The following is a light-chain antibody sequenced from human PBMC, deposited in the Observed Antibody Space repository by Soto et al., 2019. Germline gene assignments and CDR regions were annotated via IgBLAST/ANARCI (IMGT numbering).Light chain of an antibody. V-gene: IGKV1-39*01. J-gene: IGKJ2*01. Sequence: DIQMSQSPSSLYASVGDSVTITCRARETIIDYLNWYQQQPGEAPTLLIFSASSLHSGVPSRFRGSGSGTHFTLTISSLQPEDFATYFCQQSFSAPRTFGQGTKLQAK. CDR2: SAS. CDR1: ETIIDY. CDR3: QQSFSAPRT.